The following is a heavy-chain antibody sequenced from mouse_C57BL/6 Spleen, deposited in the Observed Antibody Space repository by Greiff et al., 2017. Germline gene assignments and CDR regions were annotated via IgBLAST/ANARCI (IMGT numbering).Heavy chain of an antibody. J-gene: IGHJ2*01. D-gene: IGHD1-1*01. V-gene: IGHV1-62-2*01. CDR2: FYPGSGSI. CDR1: GYTFTEYT. CDR3: ARHEDGDGSLDY. Sequence: QVQLQQSGAELVKPGASVKLSCKASGYTFTEYTIHWVKQRSGQGLEWIGWFYPGSGSINYNEKFKDKATLTVDKSSSTVYMELSRLTSEDAAVYFCARHEDGDGSLDYWGQGTTLTVSS.